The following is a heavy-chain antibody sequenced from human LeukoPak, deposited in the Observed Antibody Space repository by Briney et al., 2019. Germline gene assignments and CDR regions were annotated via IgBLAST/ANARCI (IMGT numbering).Heavy chain of an antibody. D-gene: IGHD3-22*01. CDR3: ARGSYYYDSSGYRRAFDI. CDR2: IYYSGST. Sequence: PSETLSLTCTVSGGSISSYYWSWIRQPPRKGLEWIGYIYYSGSTNYNPSLKSRVTISVDTSKNQFSLKLSSVTAADTAVYYCARGSYYYDSSGYRRAFDIWGQGTMVTVSS. J-gene: IGHJ3*02. V-gene: IGHV4-59*01. CDR1: GGSISSYY.